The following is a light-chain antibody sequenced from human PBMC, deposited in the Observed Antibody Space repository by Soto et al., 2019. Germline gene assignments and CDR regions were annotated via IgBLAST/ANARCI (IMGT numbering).Light chain of an antibody. CDR3: QQYGTSPLT. J-gene: IGKJ4*01. CDR1: QSVSSSY. CDR2: GTS. Sequence: EIVLTQSPGTLSLSPGERATLSCRASQSVSSSYLAWYHQKRGQAPRLLIYGTSSRATGIPDRFSGSGSGTDFTLTISRLEPEDFAVYYCQQYGTSPLTFGGGTKVEIK. V-gene: IGKV3-20*01.